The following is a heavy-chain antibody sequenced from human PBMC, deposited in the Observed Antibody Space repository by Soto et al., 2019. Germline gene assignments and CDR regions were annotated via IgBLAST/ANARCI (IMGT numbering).Heavy chain of an antibody. J-gene: IGHJ3*02. CDR2: IYSNGNT. CDR1: RESMGSWVYY. Sequence: SLGSTVCRESMGSWVYYWSLKKKDPGKGLEWLGYIYSNGNTYYNPSLKSRITINPDTSKNQFSLQLNSVTPEDTAVYFCARDPDFWNYALNEASDIWGHGTTVIV. CDR3: ARDPDFWNYALNEASDI. V-gene: IGHV4-30-4*01. D-gene: IGHD1-7*01.